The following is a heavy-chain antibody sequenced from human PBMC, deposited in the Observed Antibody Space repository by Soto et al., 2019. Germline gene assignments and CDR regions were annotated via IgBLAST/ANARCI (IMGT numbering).Heavy chain of an antibody. D-gene: IGHD3-22*01. CDR1: QFPFSSYA. V-gene: IGHV3-23*01. CDR2: VSGSGTAT. J-gene: IGHJ3*01. CDR3: AKTRLYDNNDYHRDGFDV. Sequence: EVQLLESGGGLVQPGGSLRIACAASQFPFSSYAMSWVRQAPGKGLEWVSGVSGSGTATYYTDSVKGRFTVSRDNSKDTVFLQMNTLRVEDTAVYYCAKTRLYDNNDYHRDGFDVWGPGTVVTVS.